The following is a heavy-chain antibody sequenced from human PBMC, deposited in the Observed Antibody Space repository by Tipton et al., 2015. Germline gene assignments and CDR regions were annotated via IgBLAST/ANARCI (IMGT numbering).Heavy chain of an antibody. Sequence: QLVQSGAEVKKPGASVKVSCKASTYTFTTYYLHWVRQAPGQGLEWMGTINPSGGRTTYAQKFQGRVTVTRDTSTSTVYMELSSLRSEDTAVYYCARVKDPLWGQGTMVTVSS. J-gene: IGHJ3*01. CDR3: ARVKDPL. CDR2: INPSGGRT. CDR1: TYTFTTYY. V-gene: IGHV1-46*01.